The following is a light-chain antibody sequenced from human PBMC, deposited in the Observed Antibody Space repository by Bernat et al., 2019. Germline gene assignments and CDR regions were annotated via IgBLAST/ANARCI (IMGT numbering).Light chain of an antibody. CDR1: QSVNSNY. CDR3: QLYGNSRWT. V-gene: IGKV3-20*01. J-gene: IGKJ1*01. CDR2: VAS. Sequence: EIVLTQYPGTLSLSPGERATLSCRANQSVNSNYLAWYQHKPGQAPRLLIYVASSRATGIPDRFSGSGSGTDFTLTISRLEPEDFAVYYCQLYGNSRWTFGQGTKVEIK.